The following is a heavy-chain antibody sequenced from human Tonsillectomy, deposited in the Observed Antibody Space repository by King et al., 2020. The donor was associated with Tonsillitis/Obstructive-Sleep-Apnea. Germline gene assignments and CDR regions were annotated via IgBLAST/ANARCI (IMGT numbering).Heavy chain of an antibody. CDR2: INHSGST. CDR3: ARGPYCSSTSCSGEWFDP. D-gene: IGHD2-2*01. CDR1: GGSFSGYY. V-gene: IGHV4-34*01. Sequence: VQLQQWGAGLLKPSETLSPTCAVYGGSFSGYYWSWIRQPPGKGLEWIGEINHSGSTNYNPSLKSRVTISVDTSKNQFSLKLYSVTAADTAVYYCARGPYCSSTSCSGEWFDPWGQGTLVTVSS. J-gene: IGHJ5*02.